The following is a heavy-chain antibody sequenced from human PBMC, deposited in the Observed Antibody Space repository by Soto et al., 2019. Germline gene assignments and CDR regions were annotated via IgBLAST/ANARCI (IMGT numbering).Heavy chain of an antibody. Sequence: PGGSLRLSCAASGFTFSSYSMNWVRQAPGKGLEWVSSISSSSSYIYYADSVKGRFTISRDNAKNSLYLRMNSLRAEDTAVYYCARDRFALTTALRYCSSTSCRTYNWFDPWGQGTLVTVSS. CDR2: ISSSSSYI. CDR1: GFTFSSYS. J-gene: IGHJ5*02. D-gene: IGHD2-2*01. V-gene: IGHV3-21*01. CDR3: ARDRFALTTALRYCSSTSCRTYNWFDP.